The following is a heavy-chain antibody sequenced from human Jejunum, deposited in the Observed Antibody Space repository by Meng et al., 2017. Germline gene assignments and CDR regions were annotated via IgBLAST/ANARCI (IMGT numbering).Heavy chain of an antibody. V-gene: IGHV6-1*01. Sequence: QVQLPHAGPGLVKPSQTLSLTCVISGDSVSSNSAAWNWFRQSPSRGLEWLGRTYYRSKWYNDYAVSVKSRITVNPDTSKNHFSLQLNSVTPEDTAVYYCARDESRLLRSWGQGTLVTVSS. CDR1: GDSVSSNSAA. CDR3: ARDESRLLRS. CDR2: TYYRSKWYN. J-gene: IGHJ5*02. D-gene: IGHD3-22*01.